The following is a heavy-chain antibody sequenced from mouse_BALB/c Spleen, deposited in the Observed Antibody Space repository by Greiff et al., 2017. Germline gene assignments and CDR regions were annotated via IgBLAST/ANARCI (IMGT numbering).Heavy chain of an antibody. Sequence: EVKLMESGGGLVKPGGSLKLSCAASGFTFSDYYMYWVRQTPEKRLEWVATISDGGSYTYYPDSVKGRFTISRDNAKNNLYLQMSSLKSEDTAMYYCARDRGMGLDYWGQGTTLTVSS. D-gene: IGHD2-2*01. CDR2: ISDGGSYT. V-gene: IGHV5-4*02. CDR3: ARDRGMGLDY. CDR1: GFTFSDYY. J-gene: IGHJ2*01.